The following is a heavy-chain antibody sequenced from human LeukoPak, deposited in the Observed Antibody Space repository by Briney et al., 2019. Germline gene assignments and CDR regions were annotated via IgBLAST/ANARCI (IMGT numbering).Heavy chain of an antibody. CDR2: IHASENT. Sequence: KPSETLSLTSTFSGRSINNFYWSWIRQPAGKGLEWIGRIHASENTNYNPSLQSRVTMSVDTSKNQFSLKLSSVTAADTAVYYCARGSNYYGSGSAYYYYMDVWGKGTTVTVSS. CDR3: ARGSNYYGSGSAYYYYMDV. J-gene: IGHJ6*03. D-gene: IGHD3-10*01. CDR1: GRSINNFY. V-gene: IGHV4-4*07.